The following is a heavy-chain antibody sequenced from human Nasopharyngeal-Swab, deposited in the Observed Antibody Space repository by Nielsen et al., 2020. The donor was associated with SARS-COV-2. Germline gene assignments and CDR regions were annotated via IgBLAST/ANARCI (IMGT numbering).Heavy chain of an antibody. CDR3: AKDWKYYDFWSGYVVETNKRNYYYYYMDV. Sequence: GESLKISCAASGFTFSSYGMHWVRQAPGKGLEWVAVISYDGSNKYYADSVKGRFTISRDNSKNTLYLQMNSLRAEDTAVYYCAKDWKYYDFWSGYVVETNKRNYYYYYMDVWGKGTTVTVSS. CDR2: ISYDGSNK. D-gene: IGHD3-3*01. CDR1: GFTFSSYG. J-gene: IGHJ6*03. V-gene: IGHV3-30*18.